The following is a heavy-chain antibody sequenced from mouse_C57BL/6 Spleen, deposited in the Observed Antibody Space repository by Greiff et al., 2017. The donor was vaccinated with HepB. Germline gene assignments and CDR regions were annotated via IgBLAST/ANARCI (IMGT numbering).Heavy chain of an antibody. CDR3: AKDYGSRSGAWFAY. J-gene: IGHJ3*01. CDR2: ISDGGSYT. V-gene: IGHV5-4*01. Sequence: EVQVVESGGGLVKPGGSLKLSCAASGFTFSSYAMSWVRQTPEKRLEWVATISDGGSYTYYPDNVKGRFTISRDNAKNNLYRQMSHLKSEDTAMYYCAKDYGSRSGAWFAYWGQGTLVTVSA. D-gene: IGHD1-1*01. CDR1: GFTFSSYA.